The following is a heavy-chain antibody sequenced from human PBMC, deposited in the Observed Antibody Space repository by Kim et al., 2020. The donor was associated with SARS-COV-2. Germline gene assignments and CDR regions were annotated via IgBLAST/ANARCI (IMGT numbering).Heavy chain of an antibody. CDR2: MSSDGRHT. CDR1: GFTIVGYD. V-gene: IGHV3-30*03. J-gene: IGHJ5*02. CDR3: LRPGVPGWTWSWFDP. Sequence: GGSLRLSCAASGFTIVGYDMHWVRQGLGKGLEWVAAMSSDGRHTNYAESVKGRFTISRDNSKNTVFLEMNSLRVDDTAVYFCLRPGVPGWTWSWFDPWG. D-gene: IGHD6-19*01.